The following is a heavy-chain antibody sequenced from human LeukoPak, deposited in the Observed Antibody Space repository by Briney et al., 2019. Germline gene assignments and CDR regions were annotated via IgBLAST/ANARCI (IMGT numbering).Heavy chain of an antibody. CDR1: GFTLTNAW. V-gene: IGHV3-15*01. Sequence: GGSLRLSCAASGFTLTNAWMSWVRQAPGKGLEWVGLIKRKADGGTTDYAAPVKGRFTISRDDSKNTLYLQMNSLKTEDTAVYYCTSKGMVRGTYYYYMDVWGKGTTVTVSS. D-gene: IGHD3-10*01. J-gene: IGHJ6*03. CDR3: TSKGMVRGTYYYYMDV. CDR2: IKRKADGGTT.